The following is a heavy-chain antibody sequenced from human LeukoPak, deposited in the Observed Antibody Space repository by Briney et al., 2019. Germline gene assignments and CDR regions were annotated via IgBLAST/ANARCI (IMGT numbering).Heavy chain of an antibody. CDR1: GGSISSGGYY. CDR2: IYHSGST. CDR3: ARDMVRGVIAFDI. Sequence: SQTLSLTCTVSGGSISSGGYYWSWIRQPPGKGLEWIGYIYHSGSTYYNPSLKSRVTISVDRSKNQFSLKLSSVTAADTAVYYCARDMVRGVIAFDIWGQGTMVTVSS. D-gene: IGHD3-10*01. V-gene: IGHV4-30-2*01. J-gene: IGHJ3*02.